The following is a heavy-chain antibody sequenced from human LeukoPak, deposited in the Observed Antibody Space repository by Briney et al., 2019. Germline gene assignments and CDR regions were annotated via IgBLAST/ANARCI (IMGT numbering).Heavy chain of an antibody. D-gene: IGHD3-9*01. J-gene: IGHJ3*02. Sequence: GASVKVSCKASGYTFTSYYMHWVRQAPGQGLEWMGIINPSGGSTSYAQKFQGRVTMTRDMSTSTVYMELSSLRSEDTAVYYCASGGVRTYYDILTGYYPPFDIWGQGTMVTVSS. CDR1: GYTFTSYY. CDR3: ASGGVRTYYDILTGYYPPFDI. V-gene: IGHV1-46*01. CDR2: INPSGGST.